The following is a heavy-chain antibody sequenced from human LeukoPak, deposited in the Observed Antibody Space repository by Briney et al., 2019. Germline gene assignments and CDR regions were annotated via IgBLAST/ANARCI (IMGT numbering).Heavy chain of an antibody. Sequence: GGSLRLSCAASGFTFSSYTMNWVRHAPGKGLEWVSSISSSSNYIYYADSMKGRFTISRDNAKNSLYLQMNSLRAEDTAVYYCATDVGGWQTYFHYWGQGTLVTVSS. V-gene: IGHV3-21*01. D-gene: IGHD6-19*01. J-gene: IGHJ4*02. CDR1: GFTFSSYT. CDR3: ATDVGGWQTYFHY. CDR2: ISSSSNYI.